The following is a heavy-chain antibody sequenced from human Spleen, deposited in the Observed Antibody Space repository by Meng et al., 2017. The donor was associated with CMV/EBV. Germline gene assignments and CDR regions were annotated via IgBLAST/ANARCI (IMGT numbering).Heavy chain of an antibody. D-gene: IGHD2-21*01. CDR2: IRYDGSNK. Sequence: GESLKISCAASGFSFSSYGLHWVRQAPGKGLEWVAFIRYDGSNKYYADSVKGRFTVSRDISKKTLYLQMNSLRVEDTAVYYCAKDSCGDECFYRMDVWGQGTTVTVSS. CDR3: AKDSCGDECFYRMDV. J-gene: IGHJ6*02. CDR1: GFSFSSYG. V-gene: IGHV3-30*02.